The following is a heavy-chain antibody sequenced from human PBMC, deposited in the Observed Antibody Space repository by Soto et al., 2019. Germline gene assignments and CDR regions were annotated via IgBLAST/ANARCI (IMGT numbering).Heavy chain of an antibody. CDR3: ASSPFDTMIVVVMNDAFDI. Sequence: QLQLQESGPGLVKPSETLSLTCTVSGGSISSSSYYWGWIRQPPGKGLEWIGSIYYSGSTYYNPSLKSRVTISVDTSKNQFSLKLSSVTAADTAVYYCASSPFDTMIVVVMNDAFDIWGQGTMVTVSS. CDR2: IYYSGST. J-gene: IGHJ3*02. CDR1: GGSISSSSYY. D-gene: IGHD3-22*01. V-gene: IGHV4-39*01.